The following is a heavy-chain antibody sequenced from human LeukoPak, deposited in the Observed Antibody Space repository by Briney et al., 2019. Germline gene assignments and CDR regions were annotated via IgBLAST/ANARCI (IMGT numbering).Heavy chain of an antibody. D-gene: IGHD3-22*01. Sequence: GGSLRLSCAASGFTFSSYAMSWVRQTPGKGLEWVSAISGSGGSTYYADSVKGRFTISRDNSKNTLYLQMNSLRAEDTAVYYCAKPPSNYYDSSGYYWGTEYFQHWGQGTLVTVSS. CDR2: ISGSGGST. CDR1: GFTFSSYA. V-gene: IGHV3-23*01. CDR3: AKPPSNYYDSSGYYWGTEYFQH. J-gene: IGHJ1*01.